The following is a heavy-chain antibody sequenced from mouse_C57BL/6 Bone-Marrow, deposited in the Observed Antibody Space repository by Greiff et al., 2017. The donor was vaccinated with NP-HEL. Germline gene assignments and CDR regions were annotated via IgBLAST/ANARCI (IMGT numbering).Heavy chain of an antibody. J-gene: IGHJ4*01. V-gene: IGHV1-19*01. CDR3: AEPYAMDY. CDR2: INPYNGGT. Sequence: VQLKQSGPVLVKPGASVKMSCKASGYTFTDYYMNWVKQSHGKSLEWIGVINPYNGGTSYNQKFKGKATLTVDKSSSTAYMELNSLTSEDSAGYYCAEPYAMDYWGKGTSVTGSS. CDR1: GYTFTDYY.